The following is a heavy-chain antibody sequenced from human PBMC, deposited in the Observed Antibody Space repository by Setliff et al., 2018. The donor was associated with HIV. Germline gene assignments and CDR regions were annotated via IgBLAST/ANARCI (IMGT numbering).Heavy chain of an antibody. D-gene: IGHD4-4*01. J-gene: IGHJ3*02. V-gene: IGHV3-30*04. Sequence: PGGSLRLSCAASGFTFGSYAMHWVRQAPGKGLEGVAVISYDGSYKYYADSVKGRFTISRDNSKNTLYVQMNSLRADDTAVYYCVRDLTTIVTRKVFDIWGQGTMVTVSS. CDR3: VRDLTTIVTRKVFDI. CDR1: GFTFGSYA. CDR2: ISYDGSYK.